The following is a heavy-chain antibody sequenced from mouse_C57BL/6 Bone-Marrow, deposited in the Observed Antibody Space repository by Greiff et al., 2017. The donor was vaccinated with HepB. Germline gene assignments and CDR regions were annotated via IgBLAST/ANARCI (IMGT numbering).Heavy chain of an antibody. CDR3: ARHKRYYYYAMDY. CDR2: INSDGGST. Sequence: EVKVVESGGGLVQPGESLKLSCESNEYEFPSHDMSWVRKTPEKRLELVAAINSDGGSTYYPDTMERRFTISRDNTEKTLYLQMSRLRSEDTAVYYCARHKRYYYYAMDYWGQGTSVTVSS. J-gene: IGHJ4*01. CDR1: EYEFPSHD. V-gene: IGHV5-2*01.